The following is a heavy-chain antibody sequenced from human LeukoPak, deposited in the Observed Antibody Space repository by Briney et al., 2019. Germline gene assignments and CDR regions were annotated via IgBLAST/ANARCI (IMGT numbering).Heavy chain of an antibody. Sequence: GGSLRLSCAASGFTFSSYSMNWVRQAPGKGLEWVAVISYDGSNKYYADSVKGRFTISRDNSKNTLYLQMNSLRAEDTAVYYCARDGRAGLGGGSWAPRSYGFVYYFDYWGQGTLVTVSS. CDR2: ISYDGSNK. J-gene: IGHJ4*02. D-gene: IGHD2-15*01. CDR3: ARDGRAGLGGGSWAPRSYGFVYYFDY. V-gene: IGHV3-30*03. CDR1: GFTFSSYS.